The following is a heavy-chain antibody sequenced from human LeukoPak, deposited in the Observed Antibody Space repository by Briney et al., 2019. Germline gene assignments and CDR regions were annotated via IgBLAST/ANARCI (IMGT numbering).Heavy chain of an antibody. Sequence: GSSVKVSCKASGGTFSSYAISWVRQAPGQGLEWMGRIIPIFGIANYAQKFQGRVTITADKSTSTAYMELSSQRSEDTAVYYCARGMITSVEGAFDYWGQGTLVTVSS. CDR1: GGTFSSYA. J-gene: IGHJ4*02. CDR3: ARGMITSVEGAFDY. D-gene: IGHD3-16*01. CDR2: IIPIFGIA. V-gene: IGHV1-69*04.